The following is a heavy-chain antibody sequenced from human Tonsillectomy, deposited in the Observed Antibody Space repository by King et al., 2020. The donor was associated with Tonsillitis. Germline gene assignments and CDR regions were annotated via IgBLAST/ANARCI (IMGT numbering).Heavy chain of an antibody. D-gene: IGHD2-2*01. CDR3: ARWGDTAEVPVAMVAFDI. CDR1: GGSISSGGYY. J-gene: IGHJ3*02. V-gene: IGHV4-31*03. CDR2: IYYSGST. Sequence: VQLQESGPGLVKPSETLSLTCTVSGGSISSGGYYWSWIRQHPGKGLKGIGYIYYSGSTYYTPSLKSRVTISVERSKNQFSRKLRSVTAADTAVHYCARWGDTAEVPVAMVAFDIWGQGTLVTVSS.